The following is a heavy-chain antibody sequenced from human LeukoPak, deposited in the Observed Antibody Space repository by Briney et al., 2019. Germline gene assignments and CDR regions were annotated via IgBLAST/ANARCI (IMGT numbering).Heavy chain of an antibody. Sequence: GGSLRLSCTASGFTFGDYAMSWVRQAPGKGLEWVGFIRSKAYGGTTEYAASVKGRFTISRDDSKSIAYLQMNSLKTEDTAVYYCTRWARRFDPWGQGTLVTVSS. J-gene: IGHJ5*02. CDR1: GFTFGDYA. CDR3: TRWARRFDP. CDR2: IRSKAYGGTT. V-gene: IGHV3-49*04.